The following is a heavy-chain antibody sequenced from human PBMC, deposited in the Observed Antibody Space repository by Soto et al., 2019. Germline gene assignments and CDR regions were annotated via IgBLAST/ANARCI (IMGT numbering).Heavy chain of an antibody. CDR3: AKHRDIAARPVIYLFDS. CDR2: ISGSGGST. CDR1: GFTFSSYA. J-gene: IGHJ4*02. Sequence: EVQLLESGGGLVQPGGSLRLSCAASGFTFSSYAMSWVRQAPGKGLEWVSAISGSGGSTYYADSVKGRFTISRDNCKNTLYLQMNSLRAEDTAVYYCAKHRDIAARPVIYLFDSWGQGTLVTVSS. D-gene: IGHD6-6*01. V-gene: IGHV3-23*01.